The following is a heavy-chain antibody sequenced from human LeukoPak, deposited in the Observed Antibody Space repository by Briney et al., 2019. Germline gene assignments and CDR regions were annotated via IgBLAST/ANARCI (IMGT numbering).Heavy chain of an antibody. CDR1: GYTFTSYD. CDR3: ARGPPNWGYDY. J-gene: IGHJ4*02. Sequence: TSVKVSCKASGYTFTSYDFNWVRQATGQWPEWMGWMSPNSGDTGYAQKFQDRVTMTRNTSISTAYMELSSLRSDDTAVYYCARGPPNWGYDYWGPGTLVTVSS. V-gene: IGHV1-8*01. CDR2: MSPNSGDT. D-gene: IGHD7-27*01.